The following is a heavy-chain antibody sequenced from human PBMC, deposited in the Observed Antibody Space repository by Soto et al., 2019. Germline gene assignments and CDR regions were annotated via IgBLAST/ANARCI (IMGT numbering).Heavy chain of an antibody. D-gene: IGHD5-18*01. CDR3: ATESVDTAMEHRIDMDV. J-gene: IGHJ6*02. Sequence: EVQLVESGGGLVQPGGSLRLSCAASGFTFGSYSMNWVRQAPGKGLEWVSYISPSSSTIYYADSVKGRFTISRDNAKNSLYLQMNSLRDEDTAVYYCATESVDTAMEHRIDMDVWGQGTTVTASS. V-gene: IGHV3-48*02. CDR1: GFTFGSYS. CDR2: ISPSSSTI.